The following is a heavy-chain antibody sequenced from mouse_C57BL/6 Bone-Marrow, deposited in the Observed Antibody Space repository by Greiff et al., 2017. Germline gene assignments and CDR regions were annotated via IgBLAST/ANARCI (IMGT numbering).Heavy chain of an antibody. D-gene: IGHD4-1*01. J-gene: IGHJ3*01. CDR3: TRKLTGTWFAY. CDR1: GYTFTDYE. V-gene: IGHV1-15*01. Sequence: VQLQQSGAELVRPGASVTLSCKASGYTFTDYEMHWVKQTPVHGLAWIGAIDPETGGTAYNQKFKGKAILTADKSSSTAYMELRSLTSEDSAVYYCTRKLTGTWFAYWGQGTLVTVSA. CDR2: IDPETGGT.